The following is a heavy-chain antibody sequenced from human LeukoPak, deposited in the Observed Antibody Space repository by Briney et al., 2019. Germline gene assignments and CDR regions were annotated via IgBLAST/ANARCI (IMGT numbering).Heavy chain of an antibody. CDR1: GGSISSYY. D-gene: IGHD6-13*01. CDR3: ARHSSSWYGYYYYYYMDV. Sequence: PSETLSLTCTVSGGSISSYYWSWIRQPPGKGLEWIGYIHYSGSTNYNPSLKSRVTISVDTSKNQFSLKLSSVTAADTAVYYRARHSSSWYGYYYYYYMDVWGKGTTVTVSS. V-gene: IGHV4-59*01. J-gene: IGHJ6*03. CDR2: IHYSGST.